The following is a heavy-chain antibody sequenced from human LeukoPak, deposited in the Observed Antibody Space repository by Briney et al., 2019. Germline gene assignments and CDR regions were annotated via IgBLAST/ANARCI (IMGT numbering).Heavy chain of an antibody. D-gene: IGHD1-26*01. CDR2: IKLDGSEQ. CDR1: GFIFSRYW. CDR3: AGARGAHLFDY. V-gene: IGHV3-7*01. Sequence: GSLRLSCAVSGFIFSRYWMSWVREAPEKGLECVANIKLDGSEQYYVDFVKGRFTISRENALNSLYLHMNSLRAEDTAVYYCAGARGAHLFDYWGQGTLVTV. J-gene: IGHJ4*02.